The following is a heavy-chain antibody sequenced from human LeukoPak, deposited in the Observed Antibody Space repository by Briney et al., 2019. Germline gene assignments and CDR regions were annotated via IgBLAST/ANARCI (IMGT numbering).Heavy chain of an antibody. Sequence: ASVKVSCKASGYTFTGYYMHWVRQAPGQGLEWMGRINPNSGGTNYAQKFQGRVTMTRDTSISTAYMELSRLRSDDTAVYYCARITSGPENAFDIWGQGTMVTVSS. CDR2: INPNSGGT. D-gene: IGHD3-10*01. J-gene: IGHJ3*02. CDR3: ARITSGPENAFDI. V-gene: IGHV1-2*06. CDR1: GYTFTGYY.